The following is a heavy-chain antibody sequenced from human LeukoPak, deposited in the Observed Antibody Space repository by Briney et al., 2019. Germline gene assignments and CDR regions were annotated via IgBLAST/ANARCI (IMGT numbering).Heavy chain of an antibody. D-gene: IGHD3-22*01. Sequence: PGGSLRLSCAASGFTFSDYYMSWIRQAPGKGLEWVSYISSSGSTIYYADSVKGRFTISRDNAKNSLYLQMNSLRAEDTAVYYCASLITMIVVVMDYWGQGTLVTVSS. J-gene: IGHJ4*02. CDR2: ISSSGSTI. CDR3: ASLITMIVVVMDY. V-gene: IGHV3-11*01. CDR1: GFTFSDYY.